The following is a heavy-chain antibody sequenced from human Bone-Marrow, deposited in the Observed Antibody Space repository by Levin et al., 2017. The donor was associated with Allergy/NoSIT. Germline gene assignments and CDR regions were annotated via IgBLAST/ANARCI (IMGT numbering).Heavy chain of an antibody. CDR2: INHSGST. CDR3: ARDGIAVGGNFPYY. J-gene: IGHJ4*02. D-gene: IGHD6-19*01. V-gene: IGHV4-34*01. CDR1: GGSFSGYY. Sequence: SETLSLTCAVYGGSFSGYYWSWIRQPPGKGLEWIGEINHSGSTNYNPSLKSRVTISVDTSKNQFSLKLSSVTAADTAVYYCARDGIAVGGNFPYYWGQGTLVTVSS.